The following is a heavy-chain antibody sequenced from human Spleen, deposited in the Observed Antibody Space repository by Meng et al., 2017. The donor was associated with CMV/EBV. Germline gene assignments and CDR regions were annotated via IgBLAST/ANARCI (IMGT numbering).Heavy chain of an antibody. D-gene: IGHD5-18*01. CDR2: ISSSSSYI. CDR1: GFTFSTYS. J-gene: IGHJ4*02. V-gene: IGHV3-21*01. CDR3: AKEGGYSYGPQGYYFDY. Sequence: GGSLRLSCAASGFTFSTYSVTWVRQAPGKGLEWVSSISSSSSYIYYADSVKGRFTISRDNAKNSLYLQMNSLRGEDTAVYYCAKEGGYSYGPQGYYFDYWGQGTLVTVSS.